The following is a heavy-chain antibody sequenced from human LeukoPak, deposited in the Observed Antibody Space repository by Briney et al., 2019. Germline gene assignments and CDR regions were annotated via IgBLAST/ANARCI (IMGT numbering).Heavy chain of an antibody. V-gene: IGHV4-59*01. J-gene: IGHJ4*02. Sequence: LVNPSETLSLTCTVSGGSISSYYWSWIRQPPGKGLEWIGYIYYSGSTNYNPSPKSRVTISGDTSKNQFSLKLSSVTAADTAVYYCARGIAVADYYFDYWGQGTLVTVSS. CDR2: IYYSGST. CDR3: ARGIAVADYYFDY. CDR1: GGSISSYY. D-gene: IGHD6-19*01.